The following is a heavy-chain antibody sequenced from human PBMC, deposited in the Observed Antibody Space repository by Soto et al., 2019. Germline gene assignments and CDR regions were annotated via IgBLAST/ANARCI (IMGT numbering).Heavy chain of an antibody. J-gene: IGHJ4*02. CDR1: GFTFSSYA. V-gene: IGHV3-23*01. CDR2: ISGSGSST. Sequence: GGSLILSCAASGFTFSSYAMSWVRQAPGKGLEWVSAISGSGSSTYYADSVQGRFTISRDNSKNTLYLQMNSLRAEDTAVYYCANHYYDSSGYYYGTYYFDYWGQGTLVTVSS. D-gene: IGHD3-22*01. CDR3: ANHYYDSSGYYYGTYYFDY.